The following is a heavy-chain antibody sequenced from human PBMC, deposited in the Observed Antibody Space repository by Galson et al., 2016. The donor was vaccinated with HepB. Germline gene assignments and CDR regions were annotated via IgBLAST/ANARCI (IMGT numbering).Heavy chain of an antibody. Sequence: LSLTCTVSGGSISSGDYYWSWIRHPAGKGLEWIGRIYSSGSTHYNPSLKSRVTISAEPSKNQFSLKLNSVTAADTAVYYCARDQDGYNPYFYYYYVDVWGKGTTVTVSS. D-gene: IGHD5-24*01. J-gene: IGHJ6*03. CDR2: IYSSGST. CDR3: ARDQDGYNPYFYYYYVDV. V-gene: IGHV4-61*02. CDR1: GGSISSGDYY.